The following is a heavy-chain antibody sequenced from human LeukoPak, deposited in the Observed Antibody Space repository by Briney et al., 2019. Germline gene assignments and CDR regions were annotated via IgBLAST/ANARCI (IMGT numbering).Heavy chain of an antibody. CDR2: INHGGST. Sequence: PSETLSLTCAVYGGSFSGYYWSWIRQPPGKGLEWIGEINHGGSTNYNPSLKSRVTISVDTSKNQFSLKLSSVTAADTAVYYCARGRLYYYDSSGYYVKSRALYYFDYWGQGTLGTVSS. J-gene: IGHJ4*02. V-gene: IGHV4-34*01. CDR3: ARGRLYYYDSSGYYVKSRALYYFDY. CDR1: GGSFSGYY. D-gene: IGHD3-22*01.